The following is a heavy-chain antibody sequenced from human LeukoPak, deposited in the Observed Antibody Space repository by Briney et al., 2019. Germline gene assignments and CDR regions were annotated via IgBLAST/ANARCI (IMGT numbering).Heavy chain of an antibody. CDR1: GFTFSSCG. D-gene: IGHD6-13*01. J-gene: IGHJ4*02. CDR2: ISYDGSNK. V-gene: IGHV3-30*18. CDR3: AKVSSSFNFDY. Sequence: PGRSLRLSCGASGFTFSSCGMHWVRQAPGKGLEWVAVISYDGSNKYYADSVKGRFTISRDNSKNTLYLQMNSLRAEDTAVYYCAKVSSSFNFDYWGQGTLVTVSS.